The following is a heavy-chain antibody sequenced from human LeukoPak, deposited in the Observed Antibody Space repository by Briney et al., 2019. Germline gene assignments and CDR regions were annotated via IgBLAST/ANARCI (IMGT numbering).Heavy chain of an antibody. CDR3: ARSGTRNADPSIAARPRAIYYYYMDV. D-gene: IGHD6-6*01. V-gene: IGHV3-21*01. CDR2: ISSSSSYI. Sequence: GGSLRLSCAASGFTFSSYAMNWVRQAPGKGLEWVSSISSSSSYIYYADSVKGRFTISRDNAKNSLYLQMNSLRAEDTAVYYCARSGTRNADPSIAARPRAIYYYYMDVWGKGTTVTVSS. J-gene: IGHJ6*03. CDR1: GFTFSSYA.